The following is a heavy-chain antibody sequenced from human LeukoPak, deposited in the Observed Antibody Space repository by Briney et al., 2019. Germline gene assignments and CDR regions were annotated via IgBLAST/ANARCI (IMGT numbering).Heavy chain of an antibody. CDR3: ARDRGYCSGGSCYSNAFDI. Sequence: PGGSLRLSRAASGFTFSTYSMNWVRQAPGKGLEWVSYISSSTTYIYYADSVKGGFTISRDNAKNSLYLQMNSLRAEDTSVYYCARDRGYCSGGSCYSNAFDIWGQGTMVTVSS. V-gene: IGHV3-21*01. CDR1: GFTFSTYS. D-gene: IGHD2-15*01. J-gene: IGHJ3*02. CDR2: ISSSTTYI.